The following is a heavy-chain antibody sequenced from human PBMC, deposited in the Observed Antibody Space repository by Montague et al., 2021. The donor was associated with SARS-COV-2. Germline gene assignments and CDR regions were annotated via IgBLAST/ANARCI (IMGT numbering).Heavy chain of an antibody. V-gene: IGHV4-39*01. Sequence: SETLSLTCTVSGGSVSSSGYYWGWIRQPPGKGLEWIGSIYFSGSSYYNPSLKSRVSISVDTSKNQFSLRLSSVTSADTAVYYRARHRRGGLELAAPNWFDPWGQGTLVTVSS. J-gene: IGHJ5*02. CDR3: ARHRRGGLELAAPNWFDP. CDR2: IYFSGSS. D-gene: IGHD2-15*01. CDR1: GGSVSSSGYY.